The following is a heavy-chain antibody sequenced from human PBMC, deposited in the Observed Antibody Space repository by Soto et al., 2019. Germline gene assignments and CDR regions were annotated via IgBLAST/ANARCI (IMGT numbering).Heavy chain of an antibody. CDR1: GFPFYNYG. V-gene: IGHV3-30*18. J-gene: IGHJ4*02. CDR2: ISFDGTTK. D-gene: IGHD3-22*01. CDR3: AKDATYYYNTSPRDYFDS. Sequence: QVQLVESGGGVVQPGTSLRLSCAGSGFPFYNYGINWVRQAPGKGLEWVAIISFDGTTKVYADSVKGRFTISRDNSTNTVFLQMHGLRVEDTAVYYCAKDATYYYNTSPRDYFDSWGQGTPGTVSS.